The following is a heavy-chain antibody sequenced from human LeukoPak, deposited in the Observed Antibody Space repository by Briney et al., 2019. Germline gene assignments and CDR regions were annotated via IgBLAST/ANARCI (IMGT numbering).Heavy chain of an antibody. D-gene: IGHD3-10*01. CDR1: GYSFTSYW. V-gene: IGHV5-51*01. CDR2: IYPGDSDT. J-gene: IGHJ4*02. Sequence: GESLKISCKGSGYSFTSYWIGWVRQMPGKGLEWMGIIYPGDSDTRYSPSFQGQVTISADKSISTAYLQWSSLKASDTAMYYCARHPPVLLWFGESRPDRHFDYWGQGTLVTVSS. CDR3: ARHPPVLLWFGESRPDRHFDY.